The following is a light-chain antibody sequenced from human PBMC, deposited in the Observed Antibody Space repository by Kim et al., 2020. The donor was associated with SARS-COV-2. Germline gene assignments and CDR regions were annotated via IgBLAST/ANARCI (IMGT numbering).Light chain of an antibody. CDR3: ATWDDSLNGPYV. CDR1: SSNIGRDT. CDR2: SNY. V-gene: IGLV1-44*01. J-gene: IGLJ1*01. Sequence: VTISSSGGSSNIGRDTVNWYQHLPGTAPKLLIYSNYQRPSGVPDRFSGSTSGTSASLAISGLQSGDEADYYCATWDDSLNGPYVFGTGTKVTVL.